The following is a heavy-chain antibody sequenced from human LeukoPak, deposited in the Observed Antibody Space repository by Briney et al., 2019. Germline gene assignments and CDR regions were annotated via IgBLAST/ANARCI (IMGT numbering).Heavy chain of an antibody. V-gene: IGHV3-48*04. D-gene: IGHD3-10*02. J-gene: IGHJ6*03. CDR1: GFTFSSYS. Sequence: GGSLRLSCAASGFTFSSYSMNWVRQAPGKGLGWVSDISSSGSTIYYADSVNGRFTNSRDNAKNSLYLQMNSLRAEDTAVYYCAELGITMIGGVWGKGTTVTIFS. CDR2: ISSSGSTI. CDR3: AELGITMIGGV.